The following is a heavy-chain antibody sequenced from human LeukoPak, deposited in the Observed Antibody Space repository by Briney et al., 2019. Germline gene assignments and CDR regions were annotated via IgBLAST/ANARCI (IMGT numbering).Heavy chain of an antibody. V-gene: IGHV3-7*01. CDR2: VKQDESEK. Sequence: GGSLRLSCAASRFTFSNYWMTWVRQAPGKGLAWVANVKQDESEKYYVDSVKGRFTISRDNAKNSLYLQMNSLRAEDTAVYYCARGMVGAIGLYYMDVWGKGTTVTVSS. CDR1: RFTFSNYW. D-gene: IGHD1-26*01. CDR3: ARGMVGAIGLYYMDV. J-gene: IGHJ6*03.